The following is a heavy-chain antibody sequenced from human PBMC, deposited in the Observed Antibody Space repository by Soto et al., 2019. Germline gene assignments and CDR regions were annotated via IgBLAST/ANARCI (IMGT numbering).Heavy chain of an antibody. V-gene: IGHV4-59*01. D-gene: IGHD3-16*01. CDR1: GGSISDYQ. CDR2: IYYSGRT. CDR3: ARMRGLGEISPYLDY. J-gene: IGHJ4*02. Sequence: QGELQESGPGLVKPSETLSLTCSISGGSISDYQWNWIRQPPGKGLEWIGYIYYSGRTNYNPSLKSRLTISLDTSTRQFSLRLRSVTAADTAVYYCARMRGLGEISPYLDYWGQGALVTVSS.